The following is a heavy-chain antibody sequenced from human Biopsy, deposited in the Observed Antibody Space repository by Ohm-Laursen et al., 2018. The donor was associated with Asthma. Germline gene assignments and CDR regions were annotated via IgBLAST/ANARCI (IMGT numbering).Heavy chain of an antibody. CDR1: GFTFGTYD. Sequence: SLRLSCAASGFTFGTYDMTWVRQAARKGLEWVANINLDGGVTKYVDSVRGRFTISRDNAKNSLYLQMNSLSAEDPALYYFQRGGGAMDVWGQGTTVTVSS. CDR2: INLDGGVT. D-gene: IGHD2-15*01. J-gene: IGHJ6*02. V-gene: IGHV3-7*05. CDR3: QRGGGAMDV.